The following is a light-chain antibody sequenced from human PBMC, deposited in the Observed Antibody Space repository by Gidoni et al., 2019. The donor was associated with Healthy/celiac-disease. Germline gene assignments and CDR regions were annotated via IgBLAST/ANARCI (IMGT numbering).Light chain of an antibody. CDR1: QSVSSSY. V-gene: IGKV3-20*01. CDR2: GAS. Sequence: EIVLTQSPGTLSLSPGERATLSCRASQSVSSSYLAWYQQKPGQAPRLLIYGASSRATGIPDRFSGSGSGTDCTLTISRLEPEDVAVYYCQQYGSSRTFGQGTKVEIK. J-gene: IGKJ1*01. CDR3: QQYGSSRT.